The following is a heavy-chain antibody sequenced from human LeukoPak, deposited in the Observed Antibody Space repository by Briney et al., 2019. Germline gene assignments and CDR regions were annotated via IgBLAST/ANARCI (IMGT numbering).Heavy chain of an antibody. CDR2: IYHSGST. CDR3: ARQGSSSWGLDRYYFDY. CDR1: GGSISSSSYY. D-gene: IGHD6-13*01. Sequence: PSETLSLTCTVSGGSISSSSYYWGWIRQPPGKGLEWIGSIYHSGSTYYNPSLKSRVTISVDTSKNQFSLKLSSVTAADTAVYYCARQGSSSWGLDRYYFDYWGQGTLVTVSS. J-gene: IGHJ4*02. V-gene: IGHV4-39*01.